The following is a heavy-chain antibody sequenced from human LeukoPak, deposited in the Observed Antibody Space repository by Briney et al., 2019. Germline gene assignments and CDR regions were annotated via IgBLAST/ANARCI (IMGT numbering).Heavy chain of an antibody. J-gene: IGHJ3*02. Sequence: PGGSLRLSCAASGFTFSSYWMSWVRQAPGKGLEWVANIKQDGSEKYYVDSVKGRFTISRDNAKNSLYLQMNSLRAEDTAVYYCARYYYDSSGYAADAFDIWGQGTMVTVSS. V-gene: IGHV3-7*01. CDR3: ARYYYDSSGYAADAFDI. CDR1: GFTFSSYW. D-gene: IGHD3-22*01. CDR2: IKQDGSEK.